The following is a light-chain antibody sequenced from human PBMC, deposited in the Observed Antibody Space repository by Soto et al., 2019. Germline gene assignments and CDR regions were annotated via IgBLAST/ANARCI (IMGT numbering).Light chain of an antibody. CDR3: QQSYNLKFT. CDR1: QSISPY. CDR2: AAS. V-gene: IGKV1-39*01. Sequence: DIQMTQSPPSLSASVGDRITITCRASQSISPYLNWYQQKPGKAPKLLIYAASTLQSGVPSRFSGSESGTEFTLTISRLQPEDSATYYCQQSYNLKFTFGPGTKVDI. J-gene: IGKJ3*01.